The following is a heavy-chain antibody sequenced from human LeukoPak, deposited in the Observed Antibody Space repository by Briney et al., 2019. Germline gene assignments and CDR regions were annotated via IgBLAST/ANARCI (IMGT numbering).Heavy chain of an antibody. V-gene: IGHV4-59*01. CDR2: IYYSGST. D-gene: IGHD2-2*01. CDR3: ARDSGVPAGGWFDP. Sequence: SETLSLTCAVYGGSFSGYYWSWIRQPPGKGLEWIGYIYYSGSTNYNPSLKSRVTISVDTSKNQFSLKLSSVTAADTAVYYCARDSGVPAGGWFDPWGQGTLVTVSS. CDR1: GGSFSGYY. J-gene: IGHJ5*02.